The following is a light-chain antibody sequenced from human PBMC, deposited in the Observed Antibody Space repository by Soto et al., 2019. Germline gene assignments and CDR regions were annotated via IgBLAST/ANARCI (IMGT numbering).Light chain of an antibody. J-gene: IGLJ2*01. CDR2: EGS. Sequence: QSVLTQPASVSGSPGQSITISCTGTSSDVGSYNLVSWYQQHPGKAPKLMIYEGSKRRSGVSNRFSGAKSGNTASLTISGVQAEDDADYYCCSYAGSSTFVVFGGGTKLTVL. CDR3: CSYAGSSTFVV. V-gene: IGLV2-23*03. CDR1: SSDVGSYNL.